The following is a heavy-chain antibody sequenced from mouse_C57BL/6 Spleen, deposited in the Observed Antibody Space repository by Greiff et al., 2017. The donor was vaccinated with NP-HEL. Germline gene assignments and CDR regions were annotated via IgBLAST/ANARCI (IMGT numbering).Heavy chain of an antibody. J-gene: IGHJ2*01. D-gene: IGHD2-14*01. CDR1: GYAFSSSC. Sequence: VQLQQPGPELVKPGASVKISCKASGYAFSSSCMNWVKQRPGKGLEWIGRIYPGDGDTNYNGKFKGKATLTADKSSSTAYMQLSSLTSEDSAVYFCARHREGGFFDYGGQGTTLTVSS. V-gene: IGHV1-82*01. CDR3: ARHREGGFFDY. CDR2: IYPGDGDT.